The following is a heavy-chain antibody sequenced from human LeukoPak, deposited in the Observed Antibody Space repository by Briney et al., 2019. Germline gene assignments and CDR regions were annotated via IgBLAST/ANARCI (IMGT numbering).Heavy chain of an antibody. CDR2: IRYDGSEK. CDR3: ARSTRARYFDL. Sequence: GGSLRLSCAASGFTFSIYGMHLVRQAPGKGLEWVAYIRYDGSEKYYAESLKGRFTISRDNSKNTLYLQMNSLRAEDTALYYCARSTRARYFDLWGRGTLVTVSS. CDR1: GFTFSIYG. J-gene: IGHJ2*01. V-gene: IGHV3-30*02. D-gene: IGHD5-24*01.